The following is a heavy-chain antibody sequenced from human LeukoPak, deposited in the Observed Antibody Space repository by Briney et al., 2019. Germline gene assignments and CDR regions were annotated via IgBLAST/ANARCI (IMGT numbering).Heavy chain of an antibody. CDR1: GYTLTELS. V-gene: IGHV1-24*01. CDR2: FDPEDGET. D-gene: IGHD2-15*01. J-gene: IGHJ4*02. Sequence: ASVKVSCKVSGYTLTELSMHWVRQAPRKGLEWMGGFDPEDGETIYAQKFQGRVTMTEDTSTDTAYMELSSLRSEDTAVYYCATSYCSGGSCYESAFDYWGQGTLVTVSS. CDR3: ATSYCSGGSCYESAFDY.